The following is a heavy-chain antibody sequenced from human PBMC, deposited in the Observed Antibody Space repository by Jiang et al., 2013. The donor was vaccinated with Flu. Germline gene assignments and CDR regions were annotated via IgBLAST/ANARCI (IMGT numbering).Heavy chain of an antibody. CDR2: IYWNDNK. CDR3: AHWVSGGWYLGH. Sequence: KPTQTLTLTCTFSGFSLSTSGVGVGWIRQPPGKALDWLALIYWNDNKHFSPSLESRLTITKDTSKNQVVLTMTNMDPVDTATYYCAHWVSGGWYLGHWGQGTLVAVSS. CDR1: GFSLSTSGVG. V-gene: IGHV2-5*01. J-gene: IGHJ4*02. D-gene: IGHD2-15*01.